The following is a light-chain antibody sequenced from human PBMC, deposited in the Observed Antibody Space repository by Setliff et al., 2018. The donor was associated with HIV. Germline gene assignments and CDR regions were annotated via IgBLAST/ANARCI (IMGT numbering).Light chain of an antibody. J-gene: IGLJ2*01. V-gene: IGLV2-14*03. Sequence: QSALTQPASVSGSPGQSITISCTGTSTDIGGYDYVSWYQQHPGKASKLMIYDVSNRPSGVSNRFSGSKSGNTASLAISGLQADDQANYYCSSYTSSGTIFGGGTKVTVL. CDR1: STDIGGYDY. CDR2: DVS. CDR3: SSYTSSGTI.